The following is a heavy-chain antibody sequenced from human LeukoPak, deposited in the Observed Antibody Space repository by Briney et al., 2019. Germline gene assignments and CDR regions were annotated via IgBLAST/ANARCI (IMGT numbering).Heavy chain of an antibody. CDR2: TYYSGST. CDR3: ARPGVGPLGTESFDY. D-gene: IGHD1-1*01. V-gene: IGHV4-59*01. Sequence: SETLSLTWSVSGGSIGSYYGSSIRQPPGKGLEWIGYTYYSGSTNYNPSLRSRVTISVDTSKNQFSLKLSSVTAADTAVYYCARPGVGPLGTESFDYWGQGTLVIVFS. J-gene: IGHJ4*02. CDR1: GGSIGSYY.